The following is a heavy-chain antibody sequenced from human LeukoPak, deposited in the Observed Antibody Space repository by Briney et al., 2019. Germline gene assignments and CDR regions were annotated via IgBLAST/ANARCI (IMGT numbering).Heavy chain of an antibody. V-gene: IGHV3-23*01. CDR2: IDISGGST. D-gene: IGHD1-1*01. Sequence: GGSLRLSCAASGFTFSSYAMSWVRQAPGKGLEWVSSIDISGGSTYYADSVQGRFTISRDNSKNTLYLEMNSLRAEDTALYYCANEVRPNDYWGQGTLVTVSS. CDR1: GFTFSSYA. J-gene: IGHJ4*02. CDR3: ANEVRPNDY.